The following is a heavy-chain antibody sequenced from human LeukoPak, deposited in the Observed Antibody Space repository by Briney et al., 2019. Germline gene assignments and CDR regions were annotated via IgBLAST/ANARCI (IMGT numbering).Heavy chain of an antibody. CDR1: GFTFSSYA. CDR2: IDGSGGNT. V-gene: IGHV3-23*01. Sequence: PGGSLRLSCAASGFTFSSYAMGWVRQAPGKGLEWVSGIDGSGGNTYYADSVKGRFTISRDNSKNSLYLQMNSLRAEDTAVYFCVMSDYWGQGILVTVSS. J-gene: IGHJ4*02. CDR3: VMSDY.